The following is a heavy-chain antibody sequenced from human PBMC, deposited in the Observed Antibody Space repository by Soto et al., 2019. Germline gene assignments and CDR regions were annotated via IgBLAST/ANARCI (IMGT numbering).Heavy chain of an antibody. V-gene: IGHV3-15*07. Sequence: PGGSLRLSCAASGFTFTNAWINWVRQAPGKGLEWVGRIKSKTDGGTTDYAEPVKGRFAISRDDSNNMVYLQMNSLKIEDTAVYYCTTESYSTIIIVRFDYWGHXTLGT. CDR1: GFTFTNAW. CDR3: TTESYSTIIIVRFDY. J-gene: IGHJ4*01. CDR2: IKSKTDGGTT. D-gene: IGHD3-22*01.